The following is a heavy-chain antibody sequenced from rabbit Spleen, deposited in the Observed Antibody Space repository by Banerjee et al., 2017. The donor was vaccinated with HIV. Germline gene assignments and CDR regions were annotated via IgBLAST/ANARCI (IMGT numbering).Heavy chain of an antibody. Sequence: QEQLVESGGGLVQPGGSLKLSCKASGFDFSNYGVSWVRQAPGKGLEWIGYIDPIFGRTYYASWVDGRFTISSHNAQNTLYLQVSSLTAADTATYFCVRDQAGDADYGPYYLNLWGQGTLVTVS. CDR3: VRDQAGDADYGPYYLNL. CDR1: GFDFSNYG. V-gene: IGHV1S47*01. D-gene: IGHD2-1*01. J-gene: IGHJ4*01. CDR2: IDPIFGRT.